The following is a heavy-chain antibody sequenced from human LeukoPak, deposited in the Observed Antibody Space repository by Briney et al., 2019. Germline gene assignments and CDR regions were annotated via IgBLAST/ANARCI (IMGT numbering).Heavy chain of an antibody. Sequence: PGGSLRLSCAASGFTFDDYAMHWVRQAPGKGLEWVSLISWDGGSTYYADSVKGRFTISRDNSKNSLYLQMNSLRAEDTALYYCAKAGELLRYFDYRGQGTLVTVSS. J-gene: IGHJ4*02. CDR2: ISWDGGST. D-gene: IGHD1-26*01. V-gene: IGHV3-43D*04. CDR1: GFTFDDYA. CDR3: AKAGELLRYFDY.